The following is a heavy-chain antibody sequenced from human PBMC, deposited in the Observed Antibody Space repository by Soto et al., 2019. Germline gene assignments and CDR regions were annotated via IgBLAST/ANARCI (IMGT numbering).Heavy chain of an antibody. CDR3: AKDRNYDILTGYYRPLQTGMDV. CDR1: GFTFSSYG. V-gene: IGHV3-30*18. J-gene: IGHJ6*02. D-gene: IGHD3-9*01. CDR2: ISYDGSNK. Sequence: GSLLLPCSAPGFTFSSYGMHWVRQAAGKGLEWVAVISYDGSNKYYADSVKGRFTISRDNSKNTLYLQMNSLRAEDTAVYYCAKDRNYDILTGYYRPLQTGMDVWGQGTKVTVSS.